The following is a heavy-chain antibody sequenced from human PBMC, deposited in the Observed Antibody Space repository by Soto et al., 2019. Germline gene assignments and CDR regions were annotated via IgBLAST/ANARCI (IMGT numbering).Heavy chain of an antibody. V-gene: IGHV1-69*01. CDR2: IIPDIGIV. CDR3: ASGRIVVVGSRAYYGIGV. J-gene: IGHJ6*02. CDR1: GGTPSNSA. D-gene: IGHD6-19*01. Sequence: QVQLVQSGAEVKKPGSSVRVSCKASGGTPSNSAFSWVRQAPGQGLEWMGGIIPDIGIVKYAQNSEGRVTLTADESTNTAYLGESRLRYQYRSVYCCASGRIVVVGSRAYYGIGVWCQGATVTVSS.